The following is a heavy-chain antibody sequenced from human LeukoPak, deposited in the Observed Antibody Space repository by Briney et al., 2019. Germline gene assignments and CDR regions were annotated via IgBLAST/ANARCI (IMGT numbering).Heavy chain of an antibody. CDR3: ARDSKMIDY. CDR2: ISAYNGNT. Sequence: ASVKVSCKASGYTFTSYGISWVRQAPGQGLEWMGWISAYNGNTNYAQKFQGRVTMTRDTSISTAYMELSRLRSEDTAVYYCARDSKMIDYWGQGTLIIVSS. D-gene: IGHD5-24*01. CDR1: GYTFTSYG. V-gene: IGHV1-18*01. J-gene: IGHJ4*02.